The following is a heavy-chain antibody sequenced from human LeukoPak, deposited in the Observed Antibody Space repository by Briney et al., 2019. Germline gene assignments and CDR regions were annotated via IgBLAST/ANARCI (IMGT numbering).Heavy chain of an antibody. CDR2: INLDGSQK. J-gene: IGHJ4*02. CDR3: AREDYYDSSGFGGGY. Sequence: GGSLRLSCAASGFTFSNYWMAWVRQAPGKGPEWVANINLDGSQKYYVDSVKGRFTISRDNSKNTLYLQMNSLRAEDTAVYYCAREDYYDSSGFGGGYWGQGTLVTVSS. D-gene: IGHD3-22*01. CDR1: GFTFSNYW. V-gene: IGHV3-7*03.